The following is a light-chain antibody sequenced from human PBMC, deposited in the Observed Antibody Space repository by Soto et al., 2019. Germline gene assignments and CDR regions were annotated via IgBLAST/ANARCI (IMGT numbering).Light chain of an antibody. CDR1: QGISSS. CDR2: DAS. V-gene: IGKV1D-13*01. CDR3: QEFDDYSIT. Sequence: AIQLTQSPSSLSASVGGRVTITCRASQGISSSLAWYQQKPGKAPKLLIYDASSLESGVPSRFSGSGSGTDFTLTIGSLQPEDFATYWWQEFDDYSITCGQGTRLEIK. J-gene: IGKJ5*01.